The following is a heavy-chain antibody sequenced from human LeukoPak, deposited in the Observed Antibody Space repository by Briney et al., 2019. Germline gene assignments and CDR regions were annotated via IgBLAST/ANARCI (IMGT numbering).Heavy chain of an antibody. CDR3: ARDLVAVAGYYYYGMDV. V-gene: IGHV6-1*01. CDR1: GDSVSINSAA. J-gene: IGHJ6*02. Sequence: SQTLSLTCAISGDSVSINSAAWNWIRQSPSRGLEWLGRTYYRSKWYNDYAVSVKSRITINPDTSKNQFSLQLNSVTPEDTAVYYCARDLVAVAGYYYYGMDVWGQGTTVTVSS. D-gene: IGHD6-19*01. CDR2: TYYRSKWYN.